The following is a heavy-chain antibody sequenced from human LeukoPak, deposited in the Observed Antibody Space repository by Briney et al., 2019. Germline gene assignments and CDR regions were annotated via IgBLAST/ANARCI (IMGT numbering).Heavy chain of an antibody. CDR3: ASLRGYCSSTSCYMGSYYYDMDV. J-gene: IGHJ6*02. Sequence: NSSETLSLTCAVYGGSFSGYYWSWIRQPPVKVLEWIGEINHSGSTNYNPSLKSRVTISVDTSKNQFSLKLSSVTAADTAVYYCASLRGYCSSTSCYMGSYYYDMDVWGQGTTVTVSS. CDR2: INHSGST. D-gene: IGHD2-2*02. V-gene: IGHV4-34*01. CDR1: GGSFSGYY.